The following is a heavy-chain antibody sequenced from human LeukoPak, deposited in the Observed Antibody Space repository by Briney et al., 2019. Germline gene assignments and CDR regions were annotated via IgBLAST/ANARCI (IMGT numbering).Heavy chain of an antibody. J-gene: IGHJ4*02. V-gene: IGHV3-20*04. CDR1: GFTFDDYA. Sequence: RTGGSLRLSCAASGFTFDDYAMSWVRQTPGKGLEWVSGTNWDGGRTGYADSVKGRFTISRDNAKNSLYLQMNSLRAEDTAVYYCAKGGEYSYGFGYFDYWGQGTLVTVSS. CDR3: AKGGEYSYGFGYFDY. CDR2: TNWDGGRT. D-gene: IGHD5-18*01.